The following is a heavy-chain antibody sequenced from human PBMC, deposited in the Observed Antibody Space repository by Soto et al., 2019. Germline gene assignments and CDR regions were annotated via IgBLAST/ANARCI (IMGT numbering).Heavy chain of an antibody. CDR3: AAGDSSGYYGG. D-gene: IGHD3-22*01. J-gene: IGHJ4*02. CDR2: ITVGTGNT. CDR1: VFIFTSSS. Sequence: SVNFSFEASVFIFTSSSVPWARQARGQRLEWIGWITVGTGNTNYAQKFQERVTITRDMSTSTAYMELSNLRSEDTAIYYCAAGDSSGYYGGWGQGTQVTVSS. V-gene: IGHV1-58*01.